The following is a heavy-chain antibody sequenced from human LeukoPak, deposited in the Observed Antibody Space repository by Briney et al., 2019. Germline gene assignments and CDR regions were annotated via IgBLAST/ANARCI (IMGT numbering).Heavy chain of an antibody. J-gene: IGHJ4*02. CDR1: GGSFSGYY. Sequence: SGTLSLTCAVYGGSFSGYYWSWIRQPPGKGLEWIGEINHSGSTNYNPSLKSRVTISVDTSKNQFSLKLSSVTAADTAVYYCARGGHDYGDYHLDYWGQGTLVTVSS. CDR3: ARGGHDYGDYHLDY. V-gene: IGHV4-34*01. D-gene: IGHD4-17*01. CDR2: INHSGST.